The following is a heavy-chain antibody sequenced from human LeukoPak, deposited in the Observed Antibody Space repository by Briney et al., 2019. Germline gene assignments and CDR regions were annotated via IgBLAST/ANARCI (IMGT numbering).Heavy chain of an antibody. D-gene: IGHD3-10*01. CDR3: ARSFYYYGSGSYYKDY. CDR2: ISAYNGNT. CDR1: GYTFTSYG. J-gene: IGHJ4*02. V-gene: IGHV1-18*01. Sequence: ASVKVSCKASGYTFTSYGISWVRQAPGQGLEWMGWISAYNGNTNYAQKLQGRVTMTTDTSTSTAYMELRSLRSDDTAVYYCARSFYYYGSGSYYKDYWGQGTLVTVSS.